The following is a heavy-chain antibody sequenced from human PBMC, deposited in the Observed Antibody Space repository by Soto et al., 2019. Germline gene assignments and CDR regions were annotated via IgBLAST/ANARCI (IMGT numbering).Heavy chain of an antibody. CDR2: INPSSGNT. CDR1: GYSFTGNS. V-gene: IGHV1-8*02. Sequence: GASVKVSCKASGYSFTGNSMHWVRQAPGQGLEWMGWINPSSGNTGYAQKFQGRVTMTRNTSISTAYMELSSLRSEDTAVYYCARATGIAARPDGDPWGQGTLVTVS. D-gene: IGHD6-6*01. J-gene: IGHJ5*02. CDR3: ARATGIAARPDGDP.